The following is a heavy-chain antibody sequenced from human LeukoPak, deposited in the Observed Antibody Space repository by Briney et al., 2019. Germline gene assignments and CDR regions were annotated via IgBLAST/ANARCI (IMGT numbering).Heavy chain of an antibody. J-gene: IGHJ3*02. D-gene: IGHD3-3*01. Sequence: SQTLSLTCTVSGGSISSGSYYWRWIRQPAGKGLEWIGRIYTSGSTNYNTSLKSRVTISVDTSKNQFFLKLSSVTAADTAVYYCARETYCDLEGRLGAFDIWGQGTMVTVSS. CDR2: IYTSGST. V-gene: IGHV4-61*02. CDR3: ARETYCDLEGRLGAFDI. CDR1: GGSISSGSYY.